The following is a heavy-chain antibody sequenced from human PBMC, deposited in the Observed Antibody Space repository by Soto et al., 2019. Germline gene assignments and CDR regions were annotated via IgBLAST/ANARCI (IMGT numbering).Heavy chain of an antibody. CDR3: ASDPPRTGGLRCTPLMAV. J-gene: IGHJ6*02. Sequence: QVQLVQSGAEVKKPGASVKVSCKASDFTFTSYGISWVRQAPGQGLEWMGWISAYNGNTDYAQKLHGRVTMTTDTSTATAYMELRGPRSADTAGYYCASDPPRTGGLRCTPLMAVWGQGTTVTVSS. CDR1: DFTFTSYG. D-gene: IGHD1-1*01. V-gene: IGHV1-18*04. CDR2: ISAYNGNT.